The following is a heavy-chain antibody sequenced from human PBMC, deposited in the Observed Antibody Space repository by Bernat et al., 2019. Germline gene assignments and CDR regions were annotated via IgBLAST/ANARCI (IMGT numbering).Heavy chain of an antibody. V-gene: IGHV4-34*01. Sequence: QVQLQQWGAGLLKPSETLSLTCAVYGGSFSGYYWSWIRQPPGKGLEWIGEINHSGSTNYNPSLKSRVTISGDTSKNQFSLKLSSVTAADTAVYYCARGGIWYEYYYYYMDVWGKGTTVTVSS. CDR1: GGSFSGYY. CDR3: ARGGIWYEYYYYYMDV. CDR2: INHSGST. D-gene: IGHD6-13*01. J-gene: IGHJ6*03.